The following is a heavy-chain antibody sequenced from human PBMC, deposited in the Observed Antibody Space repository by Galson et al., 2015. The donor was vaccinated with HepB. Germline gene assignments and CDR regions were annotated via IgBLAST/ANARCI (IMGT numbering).Heavy chain of an antibody. V-gene: IGHV1-46*03. CDR2: INPSGGST. CDR1: GYTFTSYY. J-gene: IGHJ6*03. CDR3: ARDGGWDSSGSQDHYYYYYMDV. D-gene: IGHD3-22*01. Sequence: SVKVSCKASGYTFTSYYMHWVRQAPGQGLEWMGIINPSGGSTSYAQKFQGRVTMTRDTSTSTVYMELSSLRSEDTAMYYCARDGGWDSSGSQDHYYYYYMDVWGKGTTVTVSS.